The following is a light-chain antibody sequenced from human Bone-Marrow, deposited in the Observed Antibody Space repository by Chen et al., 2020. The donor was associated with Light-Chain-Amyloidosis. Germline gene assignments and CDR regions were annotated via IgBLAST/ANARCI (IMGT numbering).Light chain of an antibody. V-gene: IGKV3-15*01. CDR1: QSIRGN. CDR2: GAS. Sequence: VMTQSPVALSVSPGDTATLSCRASQSIRGNLAWYQQRPGQAPRLLIYGASARATGIPARFSGSGFETDFTLTISTIQSEDFAVYYCQQYNNWPLTFGGGTKVEIK. CDR3: QQYNNWPLT. J-gene: IGKJ4*01.